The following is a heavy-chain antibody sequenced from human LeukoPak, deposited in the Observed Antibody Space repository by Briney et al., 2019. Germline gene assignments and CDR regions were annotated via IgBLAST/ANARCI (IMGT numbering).Heavy chain of an antibody. CDR3: AKQSYARSLGE. Sequence: GGSLRLSCAASGFTFSSYAMSWVRQAPGKGLEWVSAISGGDGRTYHADSVKGRFTISRDNSKNTLYLQMSSLIVEDTAVYYCAKQSYARSLGEGGPGTLVSVSS. CDR2: ISGGDGRT. V-gene: IGHV3-23*01. D-gene: IGHD2-8*01. CDR1: GFTFSSYA. J-gene: IGHJ4*02.